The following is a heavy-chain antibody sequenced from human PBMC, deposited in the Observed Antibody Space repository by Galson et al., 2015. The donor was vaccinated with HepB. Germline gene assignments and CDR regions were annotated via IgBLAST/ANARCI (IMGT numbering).Heavy chain of an antibody. V-gene: IGHV3-23*01. J-gene: IGHJ4*02. Sequence: SLRLSCAASGFTFSYYAMSWVRQAPGKGLEWVSAITPSGDNTYSADSMKGRFTISRDNSRNTLFLHMNSPRADDTAIYFCAKVFPEKTEGWYRQALYYFDSWGQGTRVTVSS. CDR3: AKVFPEKTEGWYRQALYYFDS. CDR1: GFTFSYYA. CDR2: ITPSGDNT. D-gene: IGHD6-19*01.